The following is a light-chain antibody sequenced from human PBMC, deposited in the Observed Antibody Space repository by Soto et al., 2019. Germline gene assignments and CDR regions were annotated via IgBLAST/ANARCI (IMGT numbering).Light chain of an antibody. CDR1: TSNIRNNY. CDR2: END. J-gene: IGLJ3*02. V-gene: IGLV1-51*02. CDR3: GTWDCSLSSGV. Sequence: QSVLTQPPSVSAAPGQKVTISCSGSTSNIRNNYVSWYQQLPGTAPKLLIYENDKRPSGIPDPFSGSKSGASATQGITGSQPGDEADYYCGTWDCSLSSGVFGGGTKLTVL.